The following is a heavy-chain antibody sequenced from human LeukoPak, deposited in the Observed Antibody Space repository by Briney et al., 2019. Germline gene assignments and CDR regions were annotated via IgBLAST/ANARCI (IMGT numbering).Heavy chain of an antibody. V-gene: IGHV3-21*01. CDR2: ISSSSSYI. D-gene: IGHD4-17*01. J-gene: IGHJ4*02. CDR1: GFTFSSYS. CDR3: AREPTSCDYGDYTPFYY. Sequence: GGSLRLSCAASGFTFSSYSMNWVRQAPGKGLEWVSSISSSSSYIYYADSVKGRFTISRDNAKNSLYLQMNSLRAEDTAVYYCAREPTSCDYGDYTPFYYWGQGTLVTVSS.